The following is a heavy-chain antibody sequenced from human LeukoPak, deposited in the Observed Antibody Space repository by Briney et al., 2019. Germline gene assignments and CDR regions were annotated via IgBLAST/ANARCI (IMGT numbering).Heavy chain of an antibody. D-gene: IGHD3-10*01. Sequence: PSETLSLTCTVSGGSITSSSYYWGWIRQPPGTGLEWIGSIYYSGSTYYNPSLKSRVTISVDTSKNQFSLKLSSVTAADTAVYYCARDRRDELLWFGELIYFDYWGQETLVTVSS. CDR1: GGSITSSSYY. CDR2: IYYSGST. J-gene: IGHJ4*02. V-gene: IGHV4-39*07. CDR3: ARDRRDELLWFGELIYFDY.